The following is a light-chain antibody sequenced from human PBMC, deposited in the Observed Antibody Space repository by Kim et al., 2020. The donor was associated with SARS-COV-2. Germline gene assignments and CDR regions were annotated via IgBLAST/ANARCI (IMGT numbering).Light chain of an antibody. J-gene: IGKJ4*01. CDR3: QQYSHWPLT. Sequence: EIVMTQSPATLSVSPGERATLSCRASQSVSSNLAWYQQKPGQATRLLIYGATTRATGIPGRFSGSGSGTEFTLTISSLQSEDFAVYYCQQYSHWPLTFGEGTKLEI. V-gene: IGKV3-15*01. CDR2: GAT. CDR1: QSVSSN.